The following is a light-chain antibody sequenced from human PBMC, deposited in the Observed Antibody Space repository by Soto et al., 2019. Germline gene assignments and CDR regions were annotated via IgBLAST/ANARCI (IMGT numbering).Light chain of an antibody. V-gene: IGKV3-20*01. CDR3: QQFTTSPLS. CDR2: GAS. Sequence: IVLTQSPGTLSLSPGERATLSCRASSSVGSRDLAWYQHKPGQAPRLLIYGASTRATGIPDRFGGSGSGTEFTLTISRLEPEDSAVYYCQQFTTSPLSFGGGTKVELK. CDR1: SSVGSRD. J-gene: IGKJ4*01.